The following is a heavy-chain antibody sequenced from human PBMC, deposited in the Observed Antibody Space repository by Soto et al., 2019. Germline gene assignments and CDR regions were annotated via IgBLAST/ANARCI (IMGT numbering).Heavy chain of an antibody. CDR2: INSDGSST. V-gene: IGHV3-74*01. J-gene: IGHJ4*02. Sequence: GGSLRLSCAASGFTFSSYWMHWVRQAPGKGLVWVSRINSDGSSTSYADSVKGRFTVSRDNAKNTLYLQMNSLRAEDTAVYYCAIRASYYDSSGYFDYWGQGTLVTVSS. CDR3: AIRASYYDSSGYFDY. CDR1: GFTFSSYW. D-gene: IGHD3-22*01.